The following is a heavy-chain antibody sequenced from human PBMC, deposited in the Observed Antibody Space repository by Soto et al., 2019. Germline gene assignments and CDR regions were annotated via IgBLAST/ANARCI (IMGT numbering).Heavy chain of an antibody. D-gene: IGHD2-15*01. J-gene: IGHJ4*02. CDR2: ITSDVVNY. CDR1: GFTFSSFA. V-gene: IGHV3-30-3*01. Sequence: QVQLVESGGGVVQPGRSLRLSCAASGFTFSSFAMHWVRQAPGKGREGLAVITSDVVNYYYAESVKGRFTTSRDNSKNTLYLQMNSLRKEDTAVYYCARGGAWTPEGLGYWGQGTLGTVSS. CDR3: ARGGAWTPEGLGY.